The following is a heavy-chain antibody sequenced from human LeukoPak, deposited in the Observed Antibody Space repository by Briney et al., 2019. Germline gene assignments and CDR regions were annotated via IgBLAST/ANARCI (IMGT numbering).Heavy chain of an antibody. CDR2: IIPIFGTA. CDR3: AGPRNYFDSSGYSLDY. Sequence: GASVKVSCKASGGTFSSYAISWGRQAPGQGLEWMGRIIPIFGTANYAQKFQRRVTITTDEATSTAYMELSSLRSEDTAVYCCAGPRNYFDSSGYSLDYWGQGTLVTVSS. J-gene: IGHJ4*02. D-gene: IGHD3-22*01. V-gene: IGHV1-69*05. CDR1: GGTFSSYA.